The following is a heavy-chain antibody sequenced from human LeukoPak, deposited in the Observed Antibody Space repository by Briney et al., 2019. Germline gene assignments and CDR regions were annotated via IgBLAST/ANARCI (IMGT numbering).Heavy chain of an antibody. Sequence: GGSLRLSCSVSGFTFSTYAMHWVRQAPGKGLEYVSSISSNGDSTYYADSVKGRFTISRDNSKNTLFLQMSTLRAEDTAVYYCVKDRYVDYWGQGILVTVSS. CDR1: GFTFSTYA. CDR2: ISSNGDST. V-gene: IGHV3-64D*09. J-gene: IGHJ4*02. CDR3: VKDRYVDY. D-gene: IGHD3-16*01.